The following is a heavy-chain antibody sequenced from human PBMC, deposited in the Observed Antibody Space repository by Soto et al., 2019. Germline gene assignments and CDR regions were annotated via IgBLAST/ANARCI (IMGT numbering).Heavy chain of an antibody. CDR1: GFSLSTSGVG. V-gene: IGHV2-5*02. Sequence: QITLKESGPTLVKPTQTLTLTCTFSGFSLSTSGVGVGWIRQPPGKALEWLALIYWDDDKRYSPSLKGRLTITNDTSKNQVVHTVTDKDPVDTTTYCWGRKGHYGDCGGGEFDCWGQGTLVTVSS. J-gene: IGHJ4*02. CDR3: GRKGHYGDCGGGEFDC. D-gene: IGHD4-17*01. CDR2: IYWDDDK.